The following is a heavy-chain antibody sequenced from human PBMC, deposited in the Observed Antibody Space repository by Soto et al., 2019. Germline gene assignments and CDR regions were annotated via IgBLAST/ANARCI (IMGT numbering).Heavy chain of an antibody. CDR2: TIPALGKT. V-gene: IGHV1-69*10. D-gene: IGHD3-10*01. CDR1: GDNFKKNV. Sequence: ASVKVSCKTSGDNFKKNVFTWVLQAPGQGLEWMGGTIPALGKTHYIEKFQGRVTITVGDATRTVYMEVRDLTSEDTAIYYCARGPFRPSAMDVWGQGTTVTISS. J-gene: IGHJ6*02. CDR3: ARGPFRPSAMDV.